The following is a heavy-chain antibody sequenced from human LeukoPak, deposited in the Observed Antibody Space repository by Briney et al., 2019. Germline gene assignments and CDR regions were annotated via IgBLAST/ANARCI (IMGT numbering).Heavy chain of an antibody. D-gene: IGHD3-9*01. CDR3: ARHLSGYHSGFDY. CDR1: GGSISSSYYY. J-gene: IGHJ4*02. Sequence: SETLSLTCTVSGGSISSSYYYWGWIRQPPGKGLEWIGSISYSGITYPNPSLKSRVTISVDTSKNQFSLRLISVTASGTAVYYCARHLSGYHSGFDYWGQGTLVTVSS. V-gene: IGHV4-39*01. CDR2: ISYSGIT.